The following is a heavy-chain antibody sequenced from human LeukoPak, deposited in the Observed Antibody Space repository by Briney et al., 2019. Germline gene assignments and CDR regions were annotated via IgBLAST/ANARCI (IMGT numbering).Heavy chain of an antibody. CDR3: ARGLLTGTFDI. CDR1: GYTFTSYG. D-gene: IGHD1-20*01. V-gene: IGHV1-18*01. J-gene: IGHJ3*02. CDR2: ISAYNGNT. Sequence: GASVKVSCKASGYTFTSYGISWVRQAPGQGLEWMGWISAYNGNTNYAQKLQGRVTMTTDTSTSTVYMELSSLRSEDTAVYYCARGLLTGTFDIWGQGTMVTVSS.